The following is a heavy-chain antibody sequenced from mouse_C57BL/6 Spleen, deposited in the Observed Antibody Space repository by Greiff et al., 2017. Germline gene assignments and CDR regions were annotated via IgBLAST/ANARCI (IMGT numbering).Heavy chain of an antibody. Sequence: VQVVESGAELVKPGASVKLSCKASGYTFTSYWMQWVKQRPGQGLEWIGEIDPSDSYTNYNQKFKGKPTLTVDKSSSTAYMPLRSLTSEDSAVFYCARSKGNYGDYGGQGTTLTVSS. J-gene: IGHJ2*01. CDR2: IDPSDSYT. D-gene: IGHD2-1*01. V-gene: IGHV1-50*01. CDR1: GYTFTSYW. CDR3: ARSKGNYGDY.